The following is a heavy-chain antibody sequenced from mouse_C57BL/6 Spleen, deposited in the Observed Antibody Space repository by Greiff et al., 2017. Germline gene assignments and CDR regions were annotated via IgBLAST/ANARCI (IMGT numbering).Heavy chain of an antibody. V-gene: IGHV1-26*01. D-gene: IGHD2-9*01. CDR3: ATFYGYDVGY. CDR1: GYTFTDYY. J-gene: IGHJ2*01. Sequence: EVQLQQSGPELVKPGASVKISCKASGYTFTDYYMNWVKQSHGKSLEWIGDINPNNGGTSYNQKFKGKATLTVDKSSSTAYMELRSLTSEDSAVYYCATFYGYDVGYWGQGTTLTVSS. CDR2: INPNNGGT.